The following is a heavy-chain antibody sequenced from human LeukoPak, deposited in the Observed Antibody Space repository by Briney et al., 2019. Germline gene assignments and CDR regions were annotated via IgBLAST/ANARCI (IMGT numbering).Heavy chain of an antibody. CDR1: GFTFSSYA. J-gene: IGHJ4*01. CDR2: ISGSGGST. D-gene: IGHD6-19*01. CDR3: AKDMTTAVAGTLFDC. Sequence: GGSLRLSCAASGFTFSSYAMSWVRQGPGKGLEWVSTISGSGGSTYYADSVKGRFTVSRDNSKNTLYLQMNSLRAEDTAVYYCAKDMTTAVAGTLFDCWGQGTLVTISS. V-gene: IGHV3-23*01.